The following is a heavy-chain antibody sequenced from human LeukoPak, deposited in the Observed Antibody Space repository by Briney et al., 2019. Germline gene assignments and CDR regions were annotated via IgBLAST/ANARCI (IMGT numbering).Heavy chain of an antibody. D-gene: IGHD4-17*01. CDR1: GYTFTSYD. CDR2: MNPNSGNT. CDR3: GRRYGDYYHPIAN. V-gene: IGHV1-8*01. Sequence: ASVKVSCKASGYTFTSYDINWVRQATGQGLEWMGWMNPNSGNTGYAQKFQGRVTMTRNTSISTAYMELSSLRSEDTAVYYCGRRYGDYYHPIANWGQGTLVTVSS. J-gene: IGHJ4*02.